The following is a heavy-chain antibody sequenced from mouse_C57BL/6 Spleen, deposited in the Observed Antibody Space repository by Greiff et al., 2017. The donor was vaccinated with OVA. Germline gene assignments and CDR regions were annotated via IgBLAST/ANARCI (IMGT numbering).Heavy chain of an antibody. Sequence: HVQLQQPGAELVRPGTSVKLSCKASGYTFTSYWMQWVKPRPGQGLEWIGVIDPSDSHTNYNQKFKGKATLTVDTSSSTAYMQLSSLTSEDSAVYYCATYSSPWYYDVGGTGTTGTVSS. J-gene: IGHJ1*03. V-gene: IGHV1-59*01. CDR1: GYTFTSYW. CDR2: IDPSDSHT. CDR3: ATYSSPWYYDV. D-gene: IGHD1-1*01.